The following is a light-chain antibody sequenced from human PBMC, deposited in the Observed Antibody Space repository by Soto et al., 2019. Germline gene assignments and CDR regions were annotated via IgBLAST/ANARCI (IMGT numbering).Light chain of an antibody. V-gene: IGKV1-39*01. CDR3: QQRFSNPYT. Sequence: DIQMIQSPSSLSASVGDSVSITCRASQSISTYLNWYQHKPGKAPDLLIYSASNLQSWVPSRFSGSGSGTDFTLTFSSLHPEDVATYFCQQRFSNPYTFGQGTKLDI. J-gene: IGKJ2*01. CDR1: QSISTY. CDR2: SAS.